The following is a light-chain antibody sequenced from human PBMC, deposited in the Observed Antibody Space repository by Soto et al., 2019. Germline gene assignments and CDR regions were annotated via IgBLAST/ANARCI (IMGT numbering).Light chain of an antibody. Sequence: ESVLTQSPGSLPLSPGETATLSCRASQSIINNYLAWYQQKPGQAPRLLIYGASIRATGVPDRFSGSGSGTDFTLTITRLEAEDFAVYYCQQYGTSPLMYTFGQGTKLGVK. CDR1: QSIINNY. V-gene: IGKV3-20*01. CDR3: QQYGTSPLMYT. CDR2: GAS. J-gene: IGKJ2*01.